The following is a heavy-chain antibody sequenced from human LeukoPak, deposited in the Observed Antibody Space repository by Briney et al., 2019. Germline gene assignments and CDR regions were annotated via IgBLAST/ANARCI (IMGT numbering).Heavy chain of an antibody. J-gene: IGHJ4*02. Sequence: SETLSLTCTVSGGSISGFYWIWIRQPVGKGLEWIGRIDTSGSTNYNPSLKSRVTMSVDTSKNQFSLRLSSVTAADTAVYYCARETYYYDTSGYYHELLADFWGQGTLVTVSS. CDR3: ARETYYYDTSGYYHELLADF. V-gene: IGHV4-4*07. CDR1: GGSISGFY. D-gene: IGHD3-22*01. CDR2: IDTSGST.